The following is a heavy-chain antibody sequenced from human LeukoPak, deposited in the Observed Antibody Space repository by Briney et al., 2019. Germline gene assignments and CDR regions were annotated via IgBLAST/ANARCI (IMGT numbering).Heavy chain of an antibody. CDR2: IYYSGSA. D-gene: IGHD1-26*01. V-gene: IGHV4-39*01. CDR1: GGSISSSSYY. CDR3: ARHSGSYYAKSRNWFDP. Sequence: SETLSLTCTVSGGSISSSSYYWGWIRQPPGKGLEWIGSIYYSGSAYYNPSLKSRVTISVDTSKNQFSLKLSSVTAADTAVYYCARHSGSYYAKSRNWFDPWGQGTLVTVSS. J-gene: IGHJ5*02.